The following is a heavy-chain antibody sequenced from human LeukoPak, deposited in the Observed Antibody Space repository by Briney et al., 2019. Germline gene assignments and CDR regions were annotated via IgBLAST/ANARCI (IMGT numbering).Heavy chain of an antibody. V-gene: IGHV1-2*02. CDR2: INPNSGGT. CDR3: ARVCSSTSCYRKDAFDI. J-gene: IGHJ3*02. Sequence: ASVKVSCKASGYTFTGYYMHWVRQAPGQGLEWMGWINPNSGGTNYAQKFQGRVTMIRDTSISTAYMELSRLRSDDTAVYYCARVCSSTSCYRKDAFDIWGQGTMVTVSS. CDR1: GYTFTGYY. D-gene: IGHD2-2*02.